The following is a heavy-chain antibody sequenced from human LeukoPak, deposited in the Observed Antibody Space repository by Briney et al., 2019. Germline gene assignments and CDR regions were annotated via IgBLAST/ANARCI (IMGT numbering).Heavy chain of an antibody. D-gene: IGHD2-15*01. CDR3: ARVSYRRYCSGGSCYHNWFDP. V-gene: IGHV4-38-2*01. CDR1: GYSIRSGYY. CDR2: IYHSGST. Sequence: SETLSLTCAVSGYSIRSGYYWGWIGRPQGKGREGIGIIYHSGSTYYNPSLKSPVTISVDTSKNQFSLKLSSVTAADTAVYYCARVSYRRYCSGGSCYHNWFDPWGQGTLVTVSS. J-gene: IGHJ5*02.